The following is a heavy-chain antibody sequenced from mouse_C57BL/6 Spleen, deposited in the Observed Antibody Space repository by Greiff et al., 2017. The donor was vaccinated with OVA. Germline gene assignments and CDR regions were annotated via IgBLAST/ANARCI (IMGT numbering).Heavy chain of an antibody. V-gene: IGHV7-3*01. CDR1: GFTFTDSY. J-gene: IGHJ4*01. Sequence: EVQGVESGGGLVQPGGSLSLSCAASGFTFTDSYMSWVRQPPGKALEWLGFIRNKANGYTTEYRASLKGPFTISRDNSQIILYLKMNALRAEYSSTYYCARYTYYAMYYWGQGASVTVSS. CDR2: IRNKANGYTT. CDR3: ARYTYYAMYY.